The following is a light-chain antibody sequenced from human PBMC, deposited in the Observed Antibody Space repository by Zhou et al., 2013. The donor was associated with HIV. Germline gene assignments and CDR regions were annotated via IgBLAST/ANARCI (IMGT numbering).Light chain of an antibody. J-gene: IGKJ1*01. V-gene: IGKV3-15*01. CDR1: QSVSSN. CDR3: QQYNKWPRGD. Sequence: EIVMTQSPATLSVSPGERATLSCRASQSVSSNLAWYQHKPGQAPRLLIYAASTRATGVPARFSGSGSGTEFTLTISSLQSEDFATYYCQQYNKWPRGDFGQGTKVEI. CDR2: AAS.